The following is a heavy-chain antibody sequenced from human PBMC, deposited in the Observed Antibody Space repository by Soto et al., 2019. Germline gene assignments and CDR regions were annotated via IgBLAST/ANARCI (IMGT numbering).Heavy chain of an antibody. Sequence: QVQLQESGPGLVKPSQTLSVTCTVSGGSFSSGDYYWSWIRQPPGKGLEWIGYIYYSGNTYYNPSLRSRGTISVDTSKNQFSLNVSSVTAADTAVYYCARGFYGDQHDFWGQGTLVTVSS. CDR1: GGSFSSGDYY. D-gene: IGHD4-17*01. J-gene: IGHJ4*02. V-gene: IGHV4-30-4*01. CDR3: ARGFYGDQHDF. CDR2: IYYSGNT.